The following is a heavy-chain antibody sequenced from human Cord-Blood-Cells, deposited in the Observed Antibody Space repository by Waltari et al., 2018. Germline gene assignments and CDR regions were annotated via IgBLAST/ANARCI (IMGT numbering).Heavy chain of an antibody. CDR2: INHSGST. CDR3: ARGYGGFSYYYYYYGMDV. D-gene: IGHD4-17*01. V-gene: IGHV4-34*01. CDR1: GGSFRGYY. J-gene: IGHJ6*02. Sequence: QVQLQPWGAGLLKPSETLSLTCAVYGGSFRGYYWSWIRQPPGKGLEWIGEINHSGSTNYNPSLKSRVTISVDTSKNQFSLKLSSVTAADTAVYYCARGYGGFSYYYYYYGMDVWGQGTTVTVSS.